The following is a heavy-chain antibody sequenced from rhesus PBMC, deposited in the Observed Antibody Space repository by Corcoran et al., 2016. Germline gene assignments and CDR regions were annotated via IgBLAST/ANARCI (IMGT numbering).Heavy chain of an antibody. D-gene: IGHD6-31*01. CDR2: VDSSGST. CDR3: ARGAIAAADFDY. CDR1: GGSISGYW. V-gene: IGHV4-160*01. J-gene: IGHJ4*01. Sequence: QLQLQESGPGLVKPSETLSLTCAVSGGSISGYWWSWIRQPPGKGLEWIGRVDSSGSTDYNPTLKGRVTISRDTSKNQFSLKLSSVTAADTAVYYCARGAIAAADFDYWGQGVLVTVSS.